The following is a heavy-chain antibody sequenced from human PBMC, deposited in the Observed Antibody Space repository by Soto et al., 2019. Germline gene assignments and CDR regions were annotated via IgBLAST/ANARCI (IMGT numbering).Heavy chain of an antibody. CDR1: GYTFTSYG. D-gene: IGHD6-13*01. CDR3: ARQNSSSWYLSAYYYYYYGMDV. J-gene: IGHJ6*02. CDR2: ISAYNGNT. V-gene: IGHV1-18*01. Sequence: GASVKVSCKASGYTFTSYGISWVRQAPGQGLEWMGWISAYNGNTNYAQKLQGRVTMTTDTSTSTAYMELRSLRSDDTAVYYCARQNSSSWYLSAYYYYYYGMDVWGQGTTVTVSS.